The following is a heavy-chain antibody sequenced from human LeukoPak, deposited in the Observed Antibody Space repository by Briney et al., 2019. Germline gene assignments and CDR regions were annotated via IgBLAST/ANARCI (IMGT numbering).Heavy chain of an antibody. D-gene: IGHD2-15*01. CDR3: AKPQEVVAATEYFDY. V-gene: IGHV3-23*01. Sequence: GGSLRLSCAASGFTVSSNYMSWVRQAPGKGLEWVSAISGSGGSTYYADSVKGRFTISRDNSKNTLYLQMNSLRAEDTAVYYCAKPQEVVAATEYFDYWGQGTLVTVSS. J-gene: IGHJ4*02. CDR2: ISGSGGST. CDR1: GFTVSSNY.